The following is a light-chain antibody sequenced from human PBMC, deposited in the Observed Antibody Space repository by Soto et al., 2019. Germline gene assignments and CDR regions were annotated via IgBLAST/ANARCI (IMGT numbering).Light chain of an antibody. Sequence: QSALTQPRAVSGSPGQSVTISCTGTSSDVGGYNFVSWYQHHPGKAPKLMIYNVIQRPSGVPDRFSASKSGNTASLTISGLQAEDEADYYCCSYAGSYTYVFGTGTKLTGL. CDR2: NVI. CDR1: SSDVGGYNF. V-gene: IGLV2-11*01. CDR3: CSYAGSYTYV. J-gene: IGLJ1*01.